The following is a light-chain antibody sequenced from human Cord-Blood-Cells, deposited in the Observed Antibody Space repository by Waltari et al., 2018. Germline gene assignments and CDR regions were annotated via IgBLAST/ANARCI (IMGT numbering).Light chain of an antibody. V-gene: IGLV2-14*01. CDR2: DGS. Sequence: QSALTQPASVSGSPGQSITISCTGTSSYVGGYNYVSWYQQHPGKAPQLMIYDGSNRPSGVSNRCSVSTSGNTASLTISGLQAEDEADYYCSSYTSSSTYVFGTGTKVTVL. CDR3: SSYTSSSTYV. CDR1: SSYVGGYNY. J-gene: IGLJ1*01.